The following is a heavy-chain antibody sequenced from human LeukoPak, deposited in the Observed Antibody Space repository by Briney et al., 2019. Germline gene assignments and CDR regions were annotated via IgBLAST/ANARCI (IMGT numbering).Heavy chain of an antibody. CDR1: GGTFSSYA. J-gene: IGHJ2*01. D-gene: IGHD5-18*01. CDR3: ASRPRGYSYEDWYFDL. CDR2: IIPILGIV. Sequence: ASVKVSCKASGGTFSSYAISWVRQAPGQGLEWLGRIIPILGIVSYAQKFQGRVTITADKSTSTVYMELSSLRSEDTAVYYCASRPRGYSYEDWYFDLWGRGTLVTVSS. V-gene: IGHV1-69*04.